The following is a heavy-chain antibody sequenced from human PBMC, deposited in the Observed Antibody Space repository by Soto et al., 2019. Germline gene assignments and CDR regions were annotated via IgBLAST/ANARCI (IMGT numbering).Heavy chain of an antibody. D-gene: IGHD3-3*01. J-gene: IGHJ6*03. CDR3: ARIGFYDFCGGYESPMDV. Sequence: EVQLVESGGGLVQPGGSLRLSCAASGFTFSSYSMNWVRQAPGKGLEWVSFISSSGTTIYYADSVKGRFTISRDNAKNSLYLQMNSLRAEDTAVYYCARIGFYDFCGGYESPMDVWGKGTTVTVSS. CDR1: GFTFSSYS. V-gene: IGHV3-48*01. CDR2: ISSSGTTI.